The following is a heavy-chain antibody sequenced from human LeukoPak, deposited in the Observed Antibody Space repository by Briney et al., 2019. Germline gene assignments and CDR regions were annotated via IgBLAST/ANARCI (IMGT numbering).Heavy chain of an antibody. D-gene: IGHD3-10*01. CDR2: IFTDGRSA. CDR3: LRDVIR. Sequence: GGPVRLSCVASGFSFSTYWMHWVRQPPGKGLVWLSRIFTDGRSAYHADSVKGRFTISRDNARNTLYLQMNSLRAEDTAVYYCLRDVIRGDQGTL. J-gene: IGHJ4*02. CDR1: GFSFSTYW. V-gene: IGHV3-74*01.